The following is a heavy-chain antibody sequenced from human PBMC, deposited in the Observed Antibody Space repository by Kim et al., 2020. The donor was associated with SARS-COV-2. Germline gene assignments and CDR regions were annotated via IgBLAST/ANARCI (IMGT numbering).Heavy chain of an antibody. D-gene: IGHD6-6*01. Sequence: GGSLRLSCSASGFTLSTCAMHWVRQAPGKGLEYVSAITSNGGSTNYADSVKGRFTISRDNSKNMLYLQMNSLRAEDTAVYYCVRGSSIYYYDYWGQGTLVTGSS. CDR1: GFTLSTCA. CDR3: VRGSSIYYYDY. V-gene: IGHV3-64D*06. CDR2: ITSNGGST. J-gene: IGHJ4*02.